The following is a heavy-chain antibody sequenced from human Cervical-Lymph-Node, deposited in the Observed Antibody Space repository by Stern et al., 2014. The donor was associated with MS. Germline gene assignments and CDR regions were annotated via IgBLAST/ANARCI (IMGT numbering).Heavy chain of an antibody. V-gene: IGHV4-31*01. CDR3: ERSRMFYGSSGYYPAAFDI. J-gene: IGHJ3*02. Sequence: QVQLQESGPGLVKPSQTLSLTCTVSGGSISSGGYYWSWIRQPPGKGLEWIGYISYRGTTYYNPSLKRLVTISVDTSKNQFSLKLSSVTAADTAVYFCERSRMFYGSSGYYPAAFDIWGQGTMVTVSS. D-gene: IGHD3-22*01. CDR1: GGSISSGGYY. CDR2: ISYRGTT.